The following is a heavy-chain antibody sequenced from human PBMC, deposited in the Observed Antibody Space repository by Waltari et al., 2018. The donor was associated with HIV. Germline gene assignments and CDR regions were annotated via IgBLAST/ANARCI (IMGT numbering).Heavy chain of an antibody. CDR3: ARGASIGGWVRNDY. J-gene: IGHJ4*02. Sequence: QLQLQESGPGLVKPSETLSLTCTVSGGSISSSGYSWGWIRQPPGKGLEWIGTIYYSGSTYYNPSLKSRVTISADTSKNQFSLKLSSVTAADTAVYYCARGASIGGWVRNDYWGQGTLVTVSS. CDR2: IYYSGST. D-gene: IGHD6-6*01. V-gene: IGHV4-39*07. CDR1: GGSISSSGYS.